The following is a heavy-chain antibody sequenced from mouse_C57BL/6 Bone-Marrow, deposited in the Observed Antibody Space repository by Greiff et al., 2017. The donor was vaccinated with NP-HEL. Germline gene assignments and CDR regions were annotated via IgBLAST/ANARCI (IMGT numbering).Heavy chain of an antibody. Sequence: VQRKQNGAELVKPGASVKLSCKASGYTFTSYWMHWVKQRPGQGLEWIGMIHPNSGSTNYNEKFKSKATLTVDKSSSTAYMQLSSLTSEDSAVYYCSSSGYVRYYAMDYWGQGTSVTVSS. J-gene: IGHJ4*01. V-gene: IGHV1-64*01. CDR1: GYTFTSYW. CDR2: IHPNSGST. CDR3: SSSGYVRYYAMDY. D-gene: IGHD3-2*02.